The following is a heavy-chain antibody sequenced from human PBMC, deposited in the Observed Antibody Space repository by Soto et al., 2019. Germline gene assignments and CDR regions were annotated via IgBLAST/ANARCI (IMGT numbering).Heavy chain of an antibody. CDR3: AREGRSGNYYYSYGMDV. J-gene: IGHJ6*02. D-gene: IGHD1-26*01. Sequence: PGGSLRLSCEASGFTFSSYWMSWVRQAPGKGLEWVANIKQDGSEKYYVDSVKGRFTISRDNAKSSLYLQMNSLRAEDTAVYYCAREGRSGNYYYSYGMDVWGQGTTVTVSS. V-gene: IGHV3-7*03. CDR2: IKQDGSEK. CDR1: GFTFSSYW.